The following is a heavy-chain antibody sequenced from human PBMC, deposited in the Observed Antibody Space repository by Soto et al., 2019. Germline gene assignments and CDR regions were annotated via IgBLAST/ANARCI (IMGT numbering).Heavy chain of an antibody. Sequence: SETLSLTCAVYGGSFSGYYWSWIRQPPGKGLEWIGEINHSGSTNYNPSLKSRVTISVDTSKNQFSLKLSSVTAADTAVYYCARADDYVWGTYGYWGQGTLVTVS. V-gene: IGHV4-34*01. J-gene: IGHJ4*02. D-gene: IGHD3-16*01. CDR3: ARADDYVWGTYGY. CDR1: GGSFSGYY. CDR2: INHSGST.